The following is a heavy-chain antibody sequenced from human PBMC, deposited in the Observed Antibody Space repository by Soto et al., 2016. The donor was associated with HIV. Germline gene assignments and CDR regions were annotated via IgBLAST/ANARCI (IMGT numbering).Heavy chain of an antibody. D-gene: IGHD3-22*01. Sequence: EVQLVESGGGLVKPGESLRLSCAASGFTFSSYTMNWVRQAPGKGLEWVSSIRTSSDSLYYADSVKGRFTISRDNAKNSVYLQMSSLRAEDTAVYFLVGRGSGDAVIMIVVVIYPPWGREHVVTVSS. CDR2: IRTSSDSL. V-gene: IGHV3-21*01. CDR3: VGRGSGDAVIMIVVVIYPP. CDR1: GFTFSSYT. J-gene: IGHJ4*02.